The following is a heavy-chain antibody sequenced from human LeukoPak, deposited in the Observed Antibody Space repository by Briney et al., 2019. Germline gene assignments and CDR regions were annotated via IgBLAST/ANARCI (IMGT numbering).Heavy chain of an antibody. Sequence: PRGSLRHSSVDSGFTFSSYAINWVRQAPGEGLEWVSAISGSGGSIYYAESLEGRFPSSRDNSENTLYMRRNSLRAEDTAVYYCAKDRRIIVREISDYWGQG. J-gene: IGHJ4*02. CDR2: ISGSGGSI. V-gene: IGHV3-23*01. CDR3: AKDRRIIVREISDY. D-gene: IGHD1-26*01. CDR1: GFTFSSYA.